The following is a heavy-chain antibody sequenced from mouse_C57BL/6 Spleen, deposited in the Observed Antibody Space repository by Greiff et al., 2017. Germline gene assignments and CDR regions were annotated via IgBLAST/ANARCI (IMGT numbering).Heavy chain of an antibody. CDR3: TAYYYGSLDY. CDR2: IDPEDGDT. D-gene: IGHD1-1*01. J-gene: IGHJ2*01. V-gene: IGHV14-1*01. CDR1: GFNIKDYY. Sequence: VQLQQSGAELVRPGASVKLSCTASGFNIKDYYMHWVKQRPEQGLEWIGRIDPEDGDTEYAPKFQGKDTMTADTSSNTAYLQLSSLPSEDTAVYYCTAYYYGSLDYWGQGTTLTVSS.